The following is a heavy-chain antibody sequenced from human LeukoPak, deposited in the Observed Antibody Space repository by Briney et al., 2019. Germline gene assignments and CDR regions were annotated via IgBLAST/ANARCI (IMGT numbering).Heavy chain of an antibody. D-gene: IGHD2-2*01. V-gene: IGHV4-39*01. CDR3: ARHDCSSTSCYYYYYYYMDV. J-gene: IGHJ6*03. CDR1: GDSISTSNSY. Sequence: SETLSLTCTVSGDSISTSNSYWGWIRQPPGKGLEWVGSIYYSGNTYYNASLQSRVTISVDTSKNQFSLKLPSVTAADTAVYYCARHDCSSTSCYYYYYYYMDVWGKGTTVTISS. CDR2: IYYSGNT.